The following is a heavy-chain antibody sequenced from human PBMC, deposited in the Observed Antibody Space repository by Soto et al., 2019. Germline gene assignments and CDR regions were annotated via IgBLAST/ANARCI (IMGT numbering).Heavy chain of an antibody. D-gene: IGHD3-22*01. CDR1: GYTFTSYG. J-gene: IGHJ6*02. Sequence: GASVKVSCKASGYTFTSYGISWVRQAPGQGLEWMGWISAYNGNTNYARKLQGRVTMTTDTSTSTAYMELRSLRSDDTAVYYCARSIVDSSGYYLRPSYYYYYGMDVWGQGTTVTVSS. CDR2: ISAYNGNT. V-gene: IGHV1-18*01. CDR3: ARSIVDSSGYYLRPSYYYYYGMDV.